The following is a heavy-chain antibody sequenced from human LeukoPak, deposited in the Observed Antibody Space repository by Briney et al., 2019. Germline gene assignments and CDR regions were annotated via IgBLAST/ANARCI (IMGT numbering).Heavy chain of an antibody. CDR1: GYTFTAFY. Sequence: ASVKVSCKASGYTFTAFYMHWVRQAPGQGLEWMGRINPNSGGTKYAQKFQGRVTMTTDTSINTAYLELSRLRSDDTAVYYCARGYSSSWVDYWGQGTLVAVSS. CDR3: ARGYSSSWVDY. CDR2: INPNSGGT. J-gene: IGHJ4*02. V-gene: IGHV1-2*06. D-gene: IGHD6-13*01.